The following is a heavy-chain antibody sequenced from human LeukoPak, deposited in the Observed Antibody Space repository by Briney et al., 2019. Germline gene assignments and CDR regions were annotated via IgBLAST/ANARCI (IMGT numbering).Heavy chain of an antibody. CDR2: ISGSGGST. CDR1: GFTFSSYA. D-gene: IGHD3-22*01. Sequence: GGSLRLSCAASGFTFSSYAMSWVRQAPGKGLEWVSAISGSGGSTYYADSVKGRFTISRDNSKNTLYLQMNSLRAEDTAVNYCAKDRYYYDSSGYPVDYWGQGTLVTVSS. CDR3: AKDRYYYDSSGYPVDY. V-gene: IGHV3-23*01. J-gene: IGHJ4*02.